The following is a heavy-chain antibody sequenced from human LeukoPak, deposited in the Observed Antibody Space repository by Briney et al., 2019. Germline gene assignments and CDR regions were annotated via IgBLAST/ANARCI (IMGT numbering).Heavy chain of an antibody. D-gene: IGHD4-17*01. CDR2: INPNSGGT. V-gene: IGHV1-2*02. CDR3: ARGYGDYKGVKDYFDY. Sequence: GSSVKVSCKASGGTFSSYAISWVRQAPGQGLEWMGWINPNSGGTNYAQKFQGRVTMTRDTSISTAYMELSRLRSDDTAVYYCARGYGDYKGVKDYFDYWGQGTLVTVSS. J-gene: IGHJ4*02. CDR1: GGTFSSYA.